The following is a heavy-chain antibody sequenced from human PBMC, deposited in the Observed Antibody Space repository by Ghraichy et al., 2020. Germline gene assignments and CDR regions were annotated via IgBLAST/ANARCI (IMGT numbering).Heavy chain of an antibody. D-gene: IGHD5-18*01. CDR3: GRGGYIYGSNTVDY. CDR2: IKQDGTER. V-gene: IGHV3-7*04. J-gene: IGHJ4*02. Sequence: VANIKQDGTERYYVDSVKGRFTISRDNAKDSVYLQMSGLRAEDTAVYFCGRGGYIYGSNTVDYWGQG.